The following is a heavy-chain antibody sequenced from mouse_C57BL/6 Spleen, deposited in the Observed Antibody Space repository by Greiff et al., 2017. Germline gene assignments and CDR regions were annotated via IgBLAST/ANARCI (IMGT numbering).Heavy chain of an antibody. V-gene: IGHV14-4*01. CDR2: IDPENGDT. Sequence: VQLQQSGAELVRPGASVKLSCTASGFNIKDDYMHWVKQRPEQGLEWIGWIDPENGDTEYASKFQGKATITADTSYNTAYLQLSSLTSEDTAVYYCTTGDFFDYWGQGTTLTVSS. CDR1: GFNIKDDY. J-gene: IGHJ2*01. CDR3: TTGDFFDY.